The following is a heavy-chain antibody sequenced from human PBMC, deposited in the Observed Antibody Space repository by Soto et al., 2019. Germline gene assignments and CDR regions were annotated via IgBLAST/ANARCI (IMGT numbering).Heavy chain of an antibody. CDR3: ARYRISGSWSKFDY. J-gene: IGHJ4*02. CDR1: GLTISSASYY. V-gene: IGHV4-31*03. Sequence: QVLLQESGPGLMKPSQTLSLTCTVSGLTISSASYYWSWIRQHPGKGLEWVGNIYYNGSTYYSPSLKSRVTLWVDPSKNQFSLRLASVTAADTAVYYCARYRISGSWSKFDYWGQGTLVTVSS. D-gene: IGHD6-13*01. CDR2: IYYNGST.